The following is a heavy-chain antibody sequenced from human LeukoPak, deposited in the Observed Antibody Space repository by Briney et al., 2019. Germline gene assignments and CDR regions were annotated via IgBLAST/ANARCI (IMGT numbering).Heavy chain of an antibody. J-gene: IGHJ4*02. CDR1: GFTFSSYA. Sequence: PGRSLRLSCAASGFTFSSYAMHWVGQAPGKGLEWVAVISYDGSNKYYADSVKGRFTISRDNSKNTLYLQMNSLRAEDTAVYYCARDRGDGYNYFDYWGQGTLVTVSS. D-gene: IGHD5-24*01. V-gene: IGHV3-30-3*01. CDR3: ARDRGDGYNYFDY. CDR2: ISYDGSNK.